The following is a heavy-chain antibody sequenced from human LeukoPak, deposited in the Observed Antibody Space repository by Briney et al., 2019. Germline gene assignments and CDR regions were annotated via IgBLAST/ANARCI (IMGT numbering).Heavy chain of an antibody. D-gene: IGHD3-22*01. V-gene: IGHV3-43D*03. CDR3: AKDKGPSYYYDSSGIDY. CDR2: ISWDGGST. Sequence: GGSLRLSCAASGFTFDDYTMHWVRQAPGKGLEWVSLISWDGGSTYYADSVKGRFTISRDNSKNSLYLQMNSLRAEDTALYYCAKDKGPSYYYDSSGIDYWGQGTLVTVSS. J-gene: IGHJ4*02. CDR1: GFTFDDYT.